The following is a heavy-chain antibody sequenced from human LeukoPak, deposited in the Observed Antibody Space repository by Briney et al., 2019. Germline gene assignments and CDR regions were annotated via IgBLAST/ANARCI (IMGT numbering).Heavy chain of an antibody. V-gene: IGHV1-69*05. D-gene: IGHD5-24*01. J-gene: IGHJ4*02. Sequence: GASVKVSCEASGGTFSSYAISWVRQAPGQGLEWMGGIIPIFGTANYAQKFQGRVTITTDESTSTAYMELSSLRSEDTAVYYCALGMATALSAVDYWGQGTLVTVSS. CDR1: GGTFSSYA. CDR2: IIPIFGTA. CDR3: ALGMATALSAVDY.